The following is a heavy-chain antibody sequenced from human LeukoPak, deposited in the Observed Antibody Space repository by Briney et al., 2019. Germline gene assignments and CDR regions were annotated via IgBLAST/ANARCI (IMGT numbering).Heavy chain of an antibody. CDR2: IYYSGST. J-gene: IGHJ5*02. CDR3: ARARPVWFGEYIPSINWFDP. D-gene: IGHD3-10*01. CDR1: GGSISSYY. Sequence: SETLSLTCTVSGGSISSYYWSWIRQPPGKGLEWIGYIYYSGSTNYNPSLKSRVTISVDTSKNQFSLKLSSVTAADTAVYYCARARPVWFGEYIPSINWFDPWGQGTLVTVSS. V-gene: IGHV4-59*12.